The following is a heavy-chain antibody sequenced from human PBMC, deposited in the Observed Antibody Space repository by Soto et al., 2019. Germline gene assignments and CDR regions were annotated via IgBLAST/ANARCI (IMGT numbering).Heavy chain of an antibody. V-gene: IGHV5-10-1*01. CDR3: ARDLLGSGSPNWFDP. CDR1: GYSFTIYC. Sequence: GESLKSSCKGSGYSFTIYCISWVLQMPWKGLEWMGRIDPSDSYTNYSPSFQGHVTISADKSISTAYLQWSSLKASDTAMYYCARDLLGSGSPNWFDPWGQGTLVTVSS. CDR2: IDPSDSYT. D-gene: IGHD3-10*01. J-gene: IGHJ5*02.